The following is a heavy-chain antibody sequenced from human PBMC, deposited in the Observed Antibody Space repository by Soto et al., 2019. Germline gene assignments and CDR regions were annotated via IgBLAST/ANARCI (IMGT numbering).Heavy chain of an antibody. V-gene: IGHV4-39*01. D-gene: IGHD3-9*01. J-gene: IGHJ6*02. CDR2: IYYSGST. CDR3: AKQVGNLYYDILPGKNYYYYGMDV. Sequence: SETLSLTCTVSGGSISSSSYYWGWIRQPPGKGLEWIGSIYYSGSTYYNPSLKSRVTISVDTSKNQFSLKLSSVTAADTAVYYCAKQVGNLYYDILPGKNYYYYGMDVGGQGTTVTVPS. CDR1: GGSISSSSYY.